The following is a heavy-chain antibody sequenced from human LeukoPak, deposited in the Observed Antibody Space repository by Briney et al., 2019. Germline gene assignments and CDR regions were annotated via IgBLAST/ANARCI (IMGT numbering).Heavy chain of an antibody. D-gene: IGHD6-19*01. V-gene: IGHV3-48*04. Sequence: PGGSLRLSCAASGFTISNYWMNWVRQAPGKGLEWVSYISSSGSTIYYADSVKGRFTISRDNAKNSLYLQMNSLRAEDTAVYYCARDGAAVAGDFDYWGQGTLVTVSS. CDR2: ISSSGSTI. CDR3: ARDGAAVAGDFDY. CDR1: GFTISNYW. J-gene: IGHJ4*02.